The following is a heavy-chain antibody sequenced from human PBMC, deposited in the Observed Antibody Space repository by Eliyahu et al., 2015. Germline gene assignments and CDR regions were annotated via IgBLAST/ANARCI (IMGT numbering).Heavy chain of an antibody. V-gene: IGHV2-26*01. CDR1: GFSPXNARMG. Sequence: QVTLKESGPVLVKPTETVTLTCTVSGFSPXNARMGVSWIRQPPGKALEWLAHIFSNDEKSYSTSLHSRLTXSKDTSKSQVVLTMTNMDPVDTATYYCARIETWGFGELLFDSWGQGTLVTVSS. D-gene: IGHD3-10*01. CDR3: ARIETWGFGELLFDS. J-gene: IGHJ4*02. CDR2: IFSNDEK.